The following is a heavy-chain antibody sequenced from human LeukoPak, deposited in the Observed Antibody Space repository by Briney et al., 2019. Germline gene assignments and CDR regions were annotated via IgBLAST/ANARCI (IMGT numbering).Heavy chain of an antibody. D-gene: IGHD5-24*01. Sequence: TSETLSLTCAVYGGSFSGYYWSWIRQPPGKGLEWIGEINHSGSTNYNPSLKSRVTISVDTSKNQSSLKLSSVTAADTAVYYRARSQVKEGDGYNSRNPVDYWGQGTLVTVSS. V-gene: IGHV4-34*01. J-gene: IGHJ4*02. CDR2: INHSGST. CDR3: ARSQVKEGDGYNSRNPVDY. CDR1: GGSFSGYY.